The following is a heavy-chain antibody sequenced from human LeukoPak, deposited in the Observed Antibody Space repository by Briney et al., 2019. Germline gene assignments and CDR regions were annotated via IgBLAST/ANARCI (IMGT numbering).Heavy chain of an antibody. V-gene: IGHV3-66*01. J-gene: IGHJ4*02. CDR3: ARDQYYDSSGYYYFDY. D-gene: IGHD3-22*01. CDR2: IYSGGST. Sequence: GGSLRLSCAASGFTVSSNYMSWVRQTPGKGLEWVSVIYSGGSTYYADSVKGRFTISRDNSKNTLYLQMNSLRAEDTAVYYCARDQYYDSSGYYYFDYWGQGTPVTVSS. CDR1: GFTVSSNY.